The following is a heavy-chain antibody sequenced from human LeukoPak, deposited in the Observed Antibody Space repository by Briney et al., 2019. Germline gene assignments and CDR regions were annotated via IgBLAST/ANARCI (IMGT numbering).Heavy chain of an antibody. D-gene: IGHD3-22*01. Sequence: SQTLSHTCTASGGSISSGGEYWSWIRHLPGKGLEWIGYVYYSGSTYYNPSLESRITMSVDTSENQFSLKLTSVTAADTAVYYCAREKTAYYYDRSGFSEGAFDVWGQGAMVTVSS. CDR1: GGSISSGGEY. CDR2: VYYSGST. CDR3: AREKTAYYYDRSGFSEGAFDV. J-gene: IGHJ3*01. V-gene: IGHV4-31*03.